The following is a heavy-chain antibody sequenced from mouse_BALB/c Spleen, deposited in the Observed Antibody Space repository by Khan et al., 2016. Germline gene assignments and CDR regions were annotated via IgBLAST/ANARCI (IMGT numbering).Heavy chain of an antibody. D-gene: IGHD2-3*01. J-gene: IGHJ4*01. CDR3: ARFYDDYDGAMDY. V-gene: IGHV1-18*01. CDR2: INPNNGGT. CDR1: GYTFTDYN. Sequence: VRLQQSGPELVKPGASVKIPCKASGYTFTDYNMDWVKQSHGKSLEWIGDINPNNGGTVYNQRFKGKATLTVDKSSSTAYMELRSLTSEDTAVYYCARFYDDYDGAMDYWGQGTSVTVSS.